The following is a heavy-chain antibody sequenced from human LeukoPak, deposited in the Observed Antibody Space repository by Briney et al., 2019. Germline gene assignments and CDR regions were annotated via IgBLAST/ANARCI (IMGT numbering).Heavy chain of an antibody. D-gene: IGHD3-10*01. Sequence: GGSLRLSCAASGFTFSSYWMSWVRQAPGKGLEWVANSKQDASDKYYVDSVKGRFTISRDSFKNTLYLQMNSLRPEDTAVYYCAKEGDYYGSGSYRDGFDIWGQGTRATVSS. CDR1: GFTFSSYW. CDR3: AKEGDYYGSGSYRDGFDI. CDR2: SKQDASDK. V-gene: IGHV3-7*01. J-gene: IGHJ3*02.